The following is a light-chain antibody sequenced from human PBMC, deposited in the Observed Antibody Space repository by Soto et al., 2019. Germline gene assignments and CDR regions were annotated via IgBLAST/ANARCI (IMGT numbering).Light chain of an antibody. CDR2: GAS. J-gene: IGKJ5*01. CDR1: QTVSSGF. Sequence: EILLTQSPCTLSVSPGERATVSCRASQTVSSGFLAWYQQKPGQAPRILIYGASSRATGIPDRFSGSGSGTDFTLTISRLEPEDFAVHYCQLYGISPHFGQGTRREIK. V-gene: IGKV3-20*01. CDR3: QLYGISPH.